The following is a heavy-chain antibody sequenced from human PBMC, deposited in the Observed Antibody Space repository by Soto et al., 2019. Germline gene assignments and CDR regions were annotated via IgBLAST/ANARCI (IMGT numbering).Heavy chain of an antibody. CDR3: ARDGDSEKYYRWYFDL. D-gene: IGHD1-26*01. CDR1: GFSFSTYG. Sequence: QVQLVESGGGVVQPGRSLRLSCAASGFSFSTYGMHWVRQAPGKGLEWVAVIWYDGTNKYYVESVKGRFTISRDNSKNTLYLQMNSLRAEETAAYYCARDGDSEKYYRWYFDLWGRGTLVSVSS. CDR2: IWYDGTNK. V-gene: IGHV3-33*01. J-gene: IGHJ2*01.